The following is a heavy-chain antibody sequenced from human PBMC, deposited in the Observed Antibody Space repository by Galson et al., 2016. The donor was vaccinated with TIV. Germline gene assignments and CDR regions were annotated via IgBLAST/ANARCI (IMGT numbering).Heavy chain of an antibody. CDR1: GYSFTNYG. CDR3: ATVAWFPGLSLDN. CDR2: ISTYNGYT. V-gene: IGHV1-18*01. Sequence: SVKVSCKASGYSFTNYGIAWVRRAPGQGLEWMGWISTYNGYTDYAQKLQGRVTMTADTSTDTAYMELGSLRFEDTAVYYCATVAWFPGLSLDNWGQGTLVTVSS. J-gene: IGHJ4*02. D-gene: IGHD3-22*01.